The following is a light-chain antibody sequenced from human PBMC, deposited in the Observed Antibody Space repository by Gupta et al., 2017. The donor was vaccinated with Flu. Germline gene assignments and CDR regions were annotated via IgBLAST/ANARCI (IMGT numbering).Light chain of an antibody. V-gene: IGKV3-20*01. CDR2: GAS. CDR1: QSISSSY. J-gene: IGKJ1*01. CDR3: QQYESSPTA. Sequence: EIVLTQSPGPLSLSPGDRATLSCRASQSISSSYLAWYQQKPGQAPRHLIYGASSRATGVPDRFSGSGSGTDFTLSISGLEPEDFAVYYCQQYESSPTAFGQGTKVEIK.